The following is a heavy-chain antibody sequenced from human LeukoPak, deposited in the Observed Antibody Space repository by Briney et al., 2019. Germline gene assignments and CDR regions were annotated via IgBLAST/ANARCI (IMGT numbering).Heavy chain of an antibody. D-gene: IGHD3-22*01. CDR2: ISSSGSTI. V-gene: IGHV3-48*03. CDR1: GFTFRSYG. CDR3: ATPPRGKYYDSSS. Sequence: PGGSLRLSCAASGFTFRSYGMHWVRQAPGKGLEWVSYISSSGSTIYYADSVKGRFTISRDNAKNSLYLQMNSLRAEDTAVYYCATPPRGKYYDSSSWGQGTLVTVSS. J-gene: IGHJ4*02.